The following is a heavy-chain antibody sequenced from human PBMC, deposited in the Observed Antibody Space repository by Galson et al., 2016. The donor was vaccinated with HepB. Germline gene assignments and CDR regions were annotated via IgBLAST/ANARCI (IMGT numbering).Heavy chain of an antibody. CDR1: GFTFWSCA. Sequence: SLRLSCAASGFTFWSCAMSWVRQAPGKGLEWVSAISGSGDSTDYADSVKGRFTIYRDNSQNTLYLHMKSLRAEDTAVYYCARGPSTSYSRWFDPWGQGTLVTVSS. CDR2: ISGSGDST. CDR3: ARGPSTSYSRWFDP. V-gene: IGHV3-23*01. J-gene: IGHJ5*02. D-gene: IGHD2-2*01.